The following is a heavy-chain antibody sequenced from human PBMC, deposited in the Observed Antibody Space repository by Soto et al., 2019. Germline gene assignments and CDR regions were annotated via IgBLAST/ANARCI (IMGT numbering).Heavy chain of an antibody. V-gene: IGHV4-34*01. CDR2: INHSGST. Sequence: QLQLQQWGAGLLKPSETLSLTCAVYGGSFSGYYWSWIRQPPGKGLEWIGEINHSGSTNYNPSLKRRVTISLDTSKNQFALKLSSVTAADTAVYYCARGTTGLWFGEFPYYYYYGMDVWGQGTTVTVSS. CDR1: GGSFSGYY. CDR3: ARGTTGLWFGEFPYYYYYGMDV. D-gene: IGHD3-10*01. J-gene: IGHJ6*02.